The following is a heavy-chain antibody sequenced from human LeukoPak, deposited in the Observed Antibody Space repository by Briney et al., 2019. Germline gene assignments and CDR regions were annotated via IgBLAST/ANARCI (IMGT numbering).Heavy chain of an antibody. V-gene: IGHV3-48*01. CDR2: ISSSSSTI. CDR1: GFTLSSYS. CDR3: ARDRELGSYCSGGSCYGVPDDY. Sequence: GGSLRLSCAASGFTLSSYSMNWVRQAPGKGLEWVSYISSSSSTIYYADSVKGRFTIPRDNAKNSLYLQMNSLRAEDTAVYYCARDRELGSYCSGGSCYGVPDDYWGQGTLVTVSS. D-gene: IGHD2-15*01. J-gene: IGHJ4*02.